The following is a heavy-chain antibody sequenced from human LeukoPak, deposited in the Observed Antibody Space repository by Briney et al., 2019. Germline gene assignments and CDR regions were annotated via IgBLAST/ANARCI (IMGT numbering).Heavy chain of an antibody. V-gene: IGHV4-59*08. CDR2: SYYSWST. CDR1: GGSISTYY. CDR3: ARRYSSPHIDFDY. J-gene: IGHJ4*02. D-gene: IGHD5-18*01. Sequence: SETLSLTCTVSGGSISTYYWTWIRQPPGKGLELIGYSYYSWSTNYNTSLKSRVTISVDTSKNQFSLKLSSVTAADTAVYYCARRYSSPHIDFDYWGQGTLVTVSS.